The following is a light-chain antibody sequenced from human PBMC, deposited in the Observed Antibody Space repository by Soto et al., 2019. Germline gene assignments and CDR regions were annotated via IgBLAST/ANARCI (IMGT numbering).Light chain of an antibody. Sequence: DIQMTQSPSPLSASVGDRVTITCRASQTIGANLNWYRQKPGKAPTLLIYGASTPQSGVPSRFSGLGSGTDFALTITSLQPDDSATYYCQQSYTTVYSFGQGTKVDIK. J-gene: IGKJ2*01. CDR3: QQSYTTVYS. CDR2: GAS. CDR1: QTIGAN. V-gene: IGKV1-39*01.